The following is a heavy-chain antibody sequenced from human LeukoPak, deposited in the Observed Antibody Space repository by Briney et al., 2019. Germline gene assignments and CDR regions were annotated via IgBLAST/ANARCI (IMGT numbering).Heavy chain of an antibody. D-gene: IGHD1-26*01. V-gene: IGHV4-38-2*02. CDR2: IYHSGST. Sequence: SETLSLTCTVSGYSISSGYYWGWIRQPPGKGLEWIGSIYHSGSTYYNPSLKSRVTISVDTSKNQFSLKLSSVTAADTAVYYCARGSGSYNDAFDIWGQGTMVTVSS. J-gene: IGHJ3*02. CDR3: ARGSGSYNDAFDI. CDR1: GYSISSGYY.